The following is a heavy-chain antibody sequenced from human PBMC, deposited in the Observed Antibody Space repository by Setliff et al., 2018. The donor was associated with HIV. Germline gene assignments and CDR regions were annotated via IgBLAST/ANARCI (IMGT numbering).Heavy chain of an antibody. CDR3: ATDRILGYCSSTSCSNAVDI. J-gene: IGHJ3*02. CDR2: FDPEDGET. CDR1: GYTLTELS. D-gene: IGHD2-2*01. V-gene: IGHV1-24*01. Sequence: ASVKVSCKVSGYTLTELSMHWVRQAPGKGLEWMGGFDPEDGETIYAQKFQGRVTMTEDTSTDTAYMELSSLRSEDTAVYYCATDRILGYCSSTSCSNAVDIWGQGIMVTVSS.